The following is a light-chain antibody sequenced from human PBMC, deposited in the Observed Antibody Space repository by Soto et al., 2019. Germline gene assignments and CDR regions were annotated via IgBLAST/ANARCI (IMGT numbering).Light chain of an antibody. CDR1: QSVSSY. J-gene: IGKJ3*01. CDR2: DAS. Sequence: EIVLTQSPATLSLSPGERATLSCRASQSVSSYLAWYQQKPGQAPRLLIYDASNRATGIPARFSGSGSGTDFSLTISSLEPEDFAVYYCQQRSNWPLTFGLAAKVDIK. V-gene: IGKV3-11*01. CDR3: QQRSNWPLT.